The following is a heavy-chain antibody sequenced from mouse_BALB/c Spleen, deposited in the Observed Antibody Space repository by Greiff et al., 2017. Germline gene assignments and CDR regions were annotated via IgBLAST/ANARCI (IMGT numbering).Heavy chain of an antibody. CDR2: ISSGGSYT. CDR3: ARLNRYAMDY. Sequence: VKLMESGGDLVKPGGSLKLSCAASGFTFSSYGMSWVRQTPDKRLEWVATISSGGSYTYYPDSVKGRFTISRDNAKNTLYLQMSSLKSEDTAMYDGARLNRYAMDYWGQGTSVTVSA. V-gene: IGHV5-6*02. J-gene: IGHJ4*01. CDR1: GFTFSSYG.